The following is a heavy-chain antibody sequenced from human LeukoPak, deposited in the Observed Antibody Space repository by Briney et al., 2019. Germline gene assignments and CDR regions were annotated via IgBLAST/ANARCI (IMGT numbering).Heavy chain of an antibody. D-gene: IGHD3-10*01. CDR1: GFTFSTYG. CDR2: ISYDGSDK. CDR3: AKSMTMGRGLPLA. V-gene: IGHV3-30*18. J-gene: IGHJ4*02. Sequence: GGSLRLSCAASGFTFSTYGMNWFRQAPGKGLDWVAVISYDGSDKYYADSVKGRFTISRDNSKNTLYVQVNSLRAEDTAVYYCAKSMTMGRGLPLAWGEGALVTVSS.